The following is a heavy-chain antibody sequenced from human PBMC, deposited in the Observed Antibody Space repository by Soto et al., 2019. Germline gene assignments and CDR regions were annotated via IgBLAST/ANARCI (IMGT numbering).Heavy chain of an antibody. CDR3: AKVMVGYYGSGEDAFDI. J-gene: IGHJ3*02. V-gene: IGHV3-23*01. D-gene: IGHD3-10*01. Sequence: GGSLRLSCAASGFTFSSYAMSWVRQAPGKGLEWVSAISGSGGSTYYADSVKGRFTISRDNSKNTLYLQMNSLRAEDTAVYYCAKVMVGYYGSGEDAFDIWGQGTMVTVSS. CDR1: GFTFSSYA. CDR2: ISGSGGST.